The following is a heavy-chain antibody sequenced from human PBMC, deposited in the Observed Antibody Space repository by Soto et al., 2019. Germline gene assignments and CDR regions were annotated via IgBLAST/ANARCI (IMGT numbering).Heavy chain of an antibody. Sequence: QLQLQESGPGLVKPSETLSLTCTVSGGSISSSSYYWGWIRQPPGKGLEWIGSIYYSGSTYYNPSLKSRVTISVDTSKNQFSLKLSSVTAADTAVYYCARERSDQWVSSGRDFQHWGQGTLVTVSS. D-gene: IGHD6-19*01. CDR1: GGSISSSSYY. CDR2: IYYSGST. V-gene: IGHV4-39*02. J-gene: IGHJ1*01. CDR3: ARERSDQWVSSGRDFQH.